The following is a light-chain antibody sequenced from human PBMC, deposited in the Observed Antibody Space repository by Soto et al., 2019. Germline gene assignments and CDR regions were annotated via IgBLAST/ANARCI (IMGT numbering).Light chain of an antibody. J-gene: IGKJ5*01. Sequence: EIVVTQSPATLSGSPGERVTLSCRASQSFRGLLAWYQQKPGQAPRLLIYDAYNRATGIPPRFSGSGSGTDFTLTISSLEPEDSAVYYCQQRHMWPITFGQGTRLEIK. CDR2: DAY. CDR1: QSFRGL. V-gene: IGKV3-11*01. CDR3: QQRHMWPIT.